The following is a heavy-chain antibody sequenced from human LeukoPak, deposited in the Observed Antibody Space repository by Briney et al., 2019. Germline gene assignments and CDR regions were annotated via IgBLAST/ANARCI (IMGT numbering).Heavy chain of an antibody. CDR1: GFTFSSYA. Sequence: GRSLRLSCAASGFTFSSYAMHWVRRAPGKGLEWVAVISYDGSNKYYADSVKGRFTISRDNSKNTLYLQMNSLRAEDTAVYYCARTRVITYYYYYYYMDVWGKGTTVTVSS. D-gene: IGHD3-22*01. CDR2: ISYDGSNK. J-gene: IGHJ6*03. V-gene: IGHV3-30*01. CDR3: ARTRVITYYYYYYYMDV.